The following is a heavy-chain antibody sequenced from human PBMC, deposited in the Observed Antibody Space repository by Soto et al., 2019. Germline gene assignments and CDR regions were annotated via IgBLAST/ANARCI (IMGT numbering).Heavy chain of an antibody. CDR3: ARKYYYYYMDV. Sequence: SETLSLTCTVSGGSISSSSYYWGWIRQPPGKGLEWIGGIYYSGSTYYNPSLKSRVTISVDTSKNQFSLKLSSVTAADTAVYYCARKYYYYYMDVWGKGTTVTVSS. J-gene: IGHJ6*03. CDR1: GGSISSSSYY. V-gene: IGHV4-39*01. CDR2: IYYSGST.